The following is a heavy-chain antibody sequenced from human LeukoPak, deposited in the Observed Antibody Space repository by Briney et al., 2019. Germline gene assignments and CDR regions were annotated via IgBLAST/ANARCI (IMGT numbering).Heavy chain of an antibody. V-gene: IGHV3-53*01. CDR3: ARDWVCSSTSCPPAGDAFDI. D-gene: IGHD2-2*01. J-gene: IGHJ3*02. Sequence: GGSLRLSCAASGFTVSSNYMSWVRQAPGKGLEWVSVIYSGGSTYYADSVKGRFTISRDNSKNTLYLQMNSLRAEDTAVYYCARDWVCSSTSCPPAGDAFDIWGQGTMVTVSS. CDR2: IYSGGST. CDR1: GFTVSSNY.